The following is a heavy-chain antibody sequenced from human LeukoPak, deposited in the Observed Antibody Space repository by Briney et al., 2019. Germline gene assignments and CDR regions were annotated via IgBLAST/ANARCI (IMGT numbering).Heavy chain of an antibody. CDR1: GYTFTNYG. J-gene: IGHJ5*02. Sequence: ASVKVSCKSSGYTFTNYGISWVRQAPGQGLEWMGWITPNSGGTKYAQRFQGRVTMTRDTSISTAYMELSGLRSDDTAVYYCARGFRLSAIEDWFDPWGQGTLVTVSS. CDR3: ARGFRLSAIEDWFDP. D-gene: IGHD2-2*02. V-gene: IGHV1-2*02. CDR2: ITPNSGGT.